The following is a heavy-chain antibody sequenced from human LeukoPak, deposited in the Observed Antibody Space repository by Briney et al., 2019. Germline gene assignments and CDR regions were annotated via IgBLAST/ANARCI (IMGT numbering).Heavy chain of an antibody. J-gene: IGHJ4*02. Sequence: PGGSLRLSCAASGFTFSSYAMSWVRQAPGKGLEWVSAISGSGGSTYYADSVKGRFTISRDNSKNTLYLQMNSLRAEDTAVYYCAKELREMLAYCGGDCYTPPIIDYWGQGTLVTVSS. CDR2: ISGSGGST. V-gene: IGHV3-23*01. CDR3: AKELREMLAYCGGDCYTPPIIDY. D-gene: IGHD2-21*02. CDR1: GFTFSSYA.